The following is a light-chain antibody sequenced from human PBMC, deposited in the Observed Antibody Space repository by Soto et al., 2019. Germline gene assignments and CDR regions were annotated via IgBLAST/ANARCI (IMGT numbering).Light chain of an antibody. J-gene: IGKJ2*01. V-gene: IGKV2-30*01. CDR2: QVS. CDR1: QSLAYIDGNTY. Sequence: DVVMTQSPLSLPVTLGQPASISCRSSQSLAYIDGNTYLNWFHQRPGQSPRRLIYQVSNRHSGVPDRFSGSGSGTDFTLKISRVEADDVGVYYCMQGTHWPPYTFGQGTKLEIK. CDR3: MQGTHWPPYT.